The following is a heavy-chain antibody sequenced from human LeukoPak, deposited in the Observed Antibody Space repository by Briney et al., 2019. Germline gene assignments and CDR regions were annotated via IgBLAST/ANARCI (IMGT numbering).Heavy chain of an antibody. D-gene: IGHD2-15*01. CDR1: GYIFNTAW. J-gene: IGHJ4*02. CDR2: IKSKSDGGTI. V-gene: IGHV3-15*01. CDR3: VTEGYCSGGSCYYY. Sequence: VGSLRLSCATSGYIFNTAWMSWVRQAPGKGLERVGRIKSKSDGGTIEYPAPVKGRFTISRDDSKNTLYLQMNSLKTEDTAVYYCVTEGYCSGGSCYYYWGQGTLVTVSS.